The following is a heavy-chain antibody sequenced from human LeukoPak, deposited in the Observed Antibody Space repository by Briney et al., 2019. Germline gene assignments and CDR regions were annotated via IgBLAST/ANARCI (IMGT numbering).Heavy chain of an antibody. CDR2: ISTDGYTT. Sequence: GGSLRLSCAASGFTFSSHLMHWVRQAPRKGLVWVPRISTDGYTTDYADFVQGRFTASRDNTKNTWSLEMNSLRAEDTAVYYCVVGGSPGYWGQGTLVTVSS. V-gene: IGHV3-74*01. CDR1: GFTFSSHL. D-gene: IGHD2-15*01. CDR3: VVGGSPGY. J-gene: IGHJ4*02.